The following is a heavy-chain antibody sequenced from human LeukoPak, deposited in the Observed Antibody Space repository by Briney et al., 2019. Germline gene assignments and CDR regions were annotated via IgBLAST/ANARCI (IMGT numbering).Heavy chain of an antibody. Sequence: GSLRLSCAASGFTFSSYGMSWVRQAPGKGLEWIGSINYSGSTYYKASLKNRVTISVDTSKNQFSLKLSSVTAADRAVYYCVRLVDSNWYHEVLLGRDYWGQGTLVTVSS. J-gene: IGHJ4*02. V-gene: IGHV4-39*01. D-gene: IGHD4-11*01. CDR1: GFTFSSYG. CDR3: VRLVDSNWYHEVLLGRDY. CDR2: INYSGST.